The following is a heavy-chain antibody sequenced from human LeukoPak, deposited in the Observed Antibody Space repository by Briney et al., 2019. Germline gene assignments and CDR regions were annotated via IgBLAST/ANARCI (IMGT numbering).Heavy chain of an antibody. D-gene: IGHD5-18*01. CDR3: ARDRFAAAMDSSALDI. CDR2: IYTSGST. CDR1: GGSVSSFH. J-gene: IGHJ3*02. V-gene: IGHV4-4*07. Sequence: SETLSLTCTVFGGSVSSFHWSWIRQPAGEGLEWIGRIYTSGSTDYNPSLKSRVTISVDKSKNQFSLKLSSVTAADTAVYYCARDRFAAAMDSSALDIWGQGTMVTFSS.